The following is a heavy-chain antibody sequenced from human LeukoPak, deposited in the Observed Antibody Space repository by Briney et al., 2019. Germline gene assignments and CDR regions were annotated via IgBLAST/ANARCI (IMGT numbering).Heavy chain of an antibody. V-gene: IGHV3-23*01. CDR2: ISGSGGGT. J-gene: IGHJ6*03. CDR1: GFTFSSYA. CDR3: AKDTWQFAPDYYYYMDV. D-gene: IGHD2-21*01. Sequence: PGGSLRLSCAASGFTFSSYAMTWVRQAPGKGLERVSAISGSGGGTYYSDSVKGRFTISRDNSKNTLYLQMNSLRAEDTALYYCAKDTWQFAPDYYYYMDVWGKGATVTVSS.